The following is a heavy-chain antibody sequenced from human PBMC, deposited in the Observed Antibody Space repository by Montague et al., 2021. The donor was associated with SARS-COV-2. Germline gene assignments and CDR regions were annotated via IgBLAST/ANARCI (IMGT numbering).Heavy chain of an antibody. CDR1: DGSFSSGVYE. CDR3: AGYTRSGVIGNYFDP. J-gene: IGHJ4*02. D-gene: IGHD2-21*01. V-gene: IGHV4-39*01. CDR2: AAYSGST. Sequence: SETLSLTCTVSDGSFSSGVYEWWGWIRQPPGKGLLWIGSAAYSGSTTYNPSLKTRLTVSVDTSGSQFYLRLHSVTATDTAVYCCAGYTRSGVIGNYFDPWGQGTLVTVSS.